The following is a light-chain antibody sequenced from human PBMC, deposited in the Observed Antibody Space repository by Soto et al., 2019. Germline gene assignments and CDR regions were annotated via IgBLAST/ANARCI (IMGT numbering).Light chain of an antibody. CDR1: QSINVW. V-gene: IGKV1-5*03. Sequence: DIQMTQSPSTLSASIGDRVTITCRASQSINVWLAWYQQKPGKAPKLLVYQTSYLQSGVPSRFIGSGSGTEFTLTISTLQSEDFGTYYCQRYNSYPITFGGGTKVEIK. CDR3: QRYNSYPIT. J-gene: IGKJ4*01. CDR2: QTS.